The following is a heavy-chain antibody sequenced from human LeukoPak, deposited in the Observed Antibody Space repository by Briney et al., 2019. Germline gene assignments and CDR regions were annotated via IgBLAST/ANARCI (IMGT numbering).Heavy chain of an antibody. Sequence: PSETLSLTCTVSGGSISNYYWSWIRQPPGRGLEWIGYIFYSGSTNYNPPLKSRVTISVDTSKNQFSLRLSSVTAADTAVYYCARHLPRTDIGYAFDIWGQGTVVTVSS. V-gene: IGHV4-59*08. J-gene: IGHJ3*02. D-gene: IGHD2-15*01. CDR2: IFYSGST. CDR1: GGSISNYY. CDR3: ARHLPRTDIGYAFDI.